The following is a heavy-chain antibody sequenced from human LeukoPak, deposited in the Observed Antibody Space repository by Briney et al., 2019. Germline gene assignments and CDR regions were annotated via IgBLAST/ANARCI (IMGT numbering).Heavy chain of an antibody. J-gene: IGHJ4*02. CDR3: ARERMYSGSGSTYPYYDF. V-gene: IGHV3-43*02. CDR1: GFTFDDYA. D-gene: IGHD3-10*01. Sequence: GGSLRLSCAASGFTFDDYAMDWVRQAPGKGLEWVSLISRDGGSTYYADSVKGRFTISRDNSKNSLYLQMNSLRAEDTAEYFCARERMYSGSGSTYPYYDFWAQGTLVTVSS. CDR2: ISRDGGST.